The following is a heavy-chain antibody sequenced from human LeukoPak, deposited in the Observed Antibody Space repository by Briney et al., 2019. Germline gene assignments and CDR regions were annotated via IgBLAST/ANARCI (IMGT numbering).Heavy chain of an antibody. CDR2: IYTSGST. D-gene: IGHD3-22*01. CDR1: GGSISSYY. CDR3: GRLDDYDYSAW. V-gene: IGHV4-4*07. Sequence: PSETLSLTCTVSGGSISSYYWSWIRQPAGKGLEWIGRIYTSGSTNYNPSLKSRVTISVDTSKNQFSLKLNSVTAADTAVYFCGRLDDYDYSAWWGQGILVTVSS. J-gene: IGHJ4*02.